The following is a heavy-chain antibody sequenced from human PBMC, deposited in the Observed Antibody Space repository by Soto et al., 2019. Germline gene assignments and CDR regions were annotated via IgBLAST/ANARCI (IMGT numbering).Heavy chain of an antibody. J-gene: IGHJ4*02. D-gene: IGHD3-10*01. CDR1: GYIFPSYG. CDR2: ISAYNGNT. Sequence: QVQLVQSGPEVKEPGASVKVSCKASGYIFPSYGISWVRQAPGQGLEWMGWISAYNGNTNYAQKFQGRVTMTTDTSTRTAYMELRSLRSDDTAIYYCARDRAAGFDYWSQGTLVTVSS. V-gene: IGHV1-18*01. CDR3: ARDRAAGFDY.